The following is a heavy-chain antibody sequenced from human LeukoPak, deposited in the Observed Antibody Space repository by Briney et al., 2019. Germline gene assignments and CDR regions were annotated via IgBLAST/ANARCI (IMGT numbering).Heavy chain of an antibody. V-gene: IGHV4-39*01. CDR1: GGXIINSKYY. CDR3: ARYVVYGSGKYYFDY. J-gene: IGHJ4*02. Sequence: PSETLSLTCTVSGGXIINSKYYWSWIRQPPGRELEWIASINYGGTTYYNPTLKSRVTISVDTSKNQFSLRLSSVTAADTAVYLCARYVVYGSGKYYFDYWGQGSLVTVSS. CDR2: INYGGTT. D-gene: IGHD3-10*01.